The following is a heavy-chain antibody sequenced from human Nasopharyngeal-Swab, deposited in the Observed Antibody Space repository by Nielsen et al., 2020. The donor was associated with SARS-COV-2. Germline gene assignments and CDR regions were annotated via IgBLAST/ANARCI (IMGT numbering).Heavy chain of an antibody. CDR1: GFTFSSYG. V-gene: IGHV3-21*06. D-gene: IGHD3-16*01. CDR2: IHTGSNDI. J-gene: IGHJ4*02. Sequence: GESLKISCAASGFTFSSYGMHWVRQAPGKGLEWVSFIHTGSNDILYAESVKGRFSISRDDAQSSLHLQMNSLRVEDTAVYYCLRGIGGLQATDREFWGQGTLVTVSS. CDR3: LRGIGGLQATDREF.